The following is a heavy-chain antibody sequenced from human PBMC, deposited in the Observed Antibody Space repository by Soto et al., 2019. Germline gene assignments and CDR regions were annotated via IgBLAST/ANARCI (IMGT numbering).Heavy chain of an antibody. CDR1: AISFNTYG. D-gene: IGHD3-10*01. J-gene: IGHJ5*02. CDR2: VTVTGGST. V-gene: IGHV3-23*01. CDR3: AGQRSPEGWFDP. Sequence: EVEMLESGGGLVQPGGSLRLSCAASAISFNTYGVTWVRQAPGKGLEWVSTVTVTGGSTYYAYSVKGRFTISRDRSNYTVSLLLNSLRVEDTAIYYCAGQRSPEGWFDPWGQGTLVTVSS.